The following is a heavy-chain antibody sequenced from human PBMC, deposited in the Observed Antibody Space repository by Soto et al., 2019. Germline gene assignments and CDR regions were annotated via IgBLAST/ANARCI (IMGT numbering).Heavy chain of an antibody. Sequence: PGGSLRLSCAASGFSFSDYYMNWIRQAPWKGLEWVSSISGTSTYTNYAASVKGRFTISRDNAKNSLYLLMNSLTAEDTAVYYCARQPLRRYFDSWGQGTLVTVSS. CDR3: ARQPLRRYFDS. J-gene: IGHJ4*02. CDR2: ISGTSTYT. CDR1: GFSFSDYY. D-gene: IGHD4-17*01. V-gene: IGHV3-11*06.